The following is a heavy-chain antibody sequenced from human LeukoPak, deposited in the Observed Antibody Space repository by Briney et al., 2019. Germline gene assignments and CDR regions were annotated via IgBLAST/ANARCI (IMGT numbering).Heavy chain of an antibody. D-gene: IGHD3-9*01. Sequence: SESLSLTCTVSGGSISSYYWSWIRQPPGKGLEWIGYICYSGSTNYNPSLKSRVTISVDTSKNQFSLKLSTVTAADTAVYYCARGRGVLRYFDWLNAFDIWGQGTMVTVSP. CDR1: GGSISSYY. CDR2: ICYSGST. J-gene: IGHJ3*02. CDR3: ARGRGVLRYFDWLNAFDI. V-gene: IGHV4-59*01.